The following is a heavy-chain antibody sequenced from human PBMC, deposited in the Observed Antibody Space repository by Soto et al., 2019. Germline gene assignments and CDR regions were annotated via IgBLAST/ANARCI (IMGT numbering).Heavy chain of an antibody. CDR2: INSDGSST. V-gene: IGHV3-74*01. J-gene: IGHJ6*02. CDR3: ARVGRDYSNYYYYGMDV. CDR1: GFTFSSYW. Sequence: EVQLVESGGGLVQPGGSLRLSCAASGFTFSSYWMHWVRQAPGKGLVWVSRINSDGSSTSYADSVKGRFTISRDNAKNTLELQMNSLRAEDTAVDYCARVGRDYSNYYYYGMDVWGQGTTVTV. D-gene: IGHD4-4*01.